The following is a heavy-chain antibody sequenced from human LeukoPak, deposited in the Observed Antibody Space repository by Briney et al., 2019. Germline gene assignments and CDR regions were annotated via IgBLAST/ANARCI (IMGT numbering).Heavy chain of an antibody. CDR1: GFTFSSYG. J-gene: IGHJ4*02. CDR3: AKTGGGKGDY. Sequence: GGSLRLSCAASGFTFSSYGMSWVRQAPGKGREWVSGISGGGGSTYYADSVKGRFTISRDNSKNTLFLQMNSLRAEDTAVYYCAKTGGGKGDYWGQGTLVTVSS. V-gene: IGHV3-23*01. D-gene: IGHD4-23*01. CDR2: ISGGGGST.